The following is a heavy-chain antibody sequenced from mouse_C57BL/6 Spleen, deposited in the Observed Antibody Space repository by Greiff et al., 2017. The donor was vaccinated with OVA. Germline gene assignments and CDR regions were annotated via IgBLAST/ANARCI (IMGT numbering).Heavy chain of an antibody. J-gene: IGHJ4*01. CDR2: IYPRSGNT. Sequence: QVQLQQSGAELARPGASVKLSCKASGYTFTSYGISWVKQRTGQGLEWIGEIYPRSGNTYYNEKFKGKATLTADKSSSTAYMELRSLTSEDSAVYFCARSRGDGYYSYAMDDWGQGTSVTVSS. CDR3: ARSRGDGYYSYAMDD. CDR1: GYTFTSYG. D-gene: IGHD2-3*01. V-gene: IGHV1-81*01.